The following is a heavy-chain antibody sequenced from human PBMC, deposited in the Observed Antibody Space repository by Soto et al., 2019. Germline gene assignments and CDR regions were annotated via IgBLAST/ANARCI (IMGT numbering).Heavy chain of an antibody. J-gene: IGHJ6*02. CDR3: ARDYDFWSGHYYYYGMDV. V-gene: IGHV3-7*03. Sequence: GGSLRLSCAASGFTFSSYWMSWVRQAPGKGLEWVANIKPDGSEKYYVDSVKGRSTISRDNAKNSLYLQMNSLRAEDTAVYYCARDYDFWSGHYYYYGMDVWGQGTTVTVSS. D-gene: IGHD3-3*01. CDR1: GFTFSSYW. CDR2: IKPDGSEK.